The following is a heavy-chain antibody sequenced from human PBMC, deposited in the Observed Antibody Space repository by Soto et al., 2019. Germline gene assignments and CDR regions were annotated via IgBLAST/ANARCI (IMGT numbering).Heavy chain of an antibody. CDR2: INHSGST. J-gene: IGHJ6*02. D-gene: IGHD6-6*01. CDR1: VGSFSGYY. CDR3: ARVRGSSYYYYGMDV. Sequence: LSXSCAFYVGSFSGYYWSWIRRPPGKGLEWIGEINHSGSTNYNPSLKSRVTISVDTSKNQFSLKLSSVTAADTAVYYCARVRGSSYYYYGMDVWGQGTTVTVSS. V-gene: IGHV4-34*01.